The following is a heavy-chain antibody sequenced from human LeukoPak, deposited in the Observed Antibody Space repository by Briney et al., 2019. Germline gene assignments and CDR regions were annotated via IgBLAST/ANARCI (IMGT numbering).Heavy chain of an antibody. J-gene: IGHJ4*02. Sequence: ASVKVSCKASGYTFTSYDIDWVRQATGQGLEWMGWINPNSGGTNYAQKFQGRVTMTRDASISTAYMELSRLRSDDTAVYYCARARSWNYVYWGQGTLVTVSS. D-gene: IGHD1-7*01. V-gene: IGHV1-2*02. CDR1: GYTFTSYD. CDR3: ARARSWNYVY. CDR2: INPNSGGT.